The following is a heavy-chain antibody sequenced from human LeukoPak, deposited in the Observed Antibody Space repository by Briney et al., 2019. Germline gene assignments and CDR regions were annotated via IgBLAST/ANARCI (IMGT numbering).Heavy chain of an antibody. V-gene: IGHV3-23*01. J-gene: IGHJ1*01. CDR2: ISGPGGTT. CDR3: ALGRTYYDILTGYSIEYFQH. CDR1: GFTFNSYA. Sequence: GGSLRLSCAASGFTFNSYAMSWVRQAPGKGLEWVSSISGPGGTTYYAESVKGRFTISRDNSKNTLYLQMSSLRAEDMAVYYCALGRTYYDILTGYSIEYFQHWGQGTLVTVSS. D-gene: IGHD3-9*01.